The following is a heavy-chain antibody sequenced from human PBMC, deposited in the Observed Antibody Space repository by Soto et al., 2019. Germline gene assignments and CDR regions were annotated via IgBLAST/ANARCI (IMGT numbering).Heavy chain of an antibody. CDR3: ARLSASSKLRGVVIN. Sequence: QVHLQESGPDLVRPSETLSLTCSFFGGSISSDNWWSWVRQTPGKGREWIGEIYHSGNTNYNPSLKSRVTISVDKPKNQFSLKVTSVTAADTALYYCARLSASSKLRGVVINWGQGTLVTVSS. V-gene: IGHV4-4*02. D-gene: IGHD3-10*01. CDR2: IYHSGNT. CDR1: GGSISSDNW. J-gene: IGHJ4*02.